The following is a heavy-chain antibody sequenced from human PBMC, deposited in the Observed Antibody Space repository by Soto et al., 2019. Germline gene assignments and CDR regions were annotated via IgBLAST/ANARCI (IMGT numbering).Heavy chain of an antibody. CDR1: GFIFISST. CDR2: ISPSSSYI. Sequence: LRLSCAASGFIFISSTLSWVRQAPGKGLEWVSCISPSSSYIYYADSVKGRFSISRDNAKNSLFLEMNNLRAEDTAVYYCARETRDSSAWGQGTLVTVSS. D-gene: IGHD1-1*01. V-gene: IGHV3-21*01. J-gene: IGHJ5*02. CDR3: ARETRDSSA.